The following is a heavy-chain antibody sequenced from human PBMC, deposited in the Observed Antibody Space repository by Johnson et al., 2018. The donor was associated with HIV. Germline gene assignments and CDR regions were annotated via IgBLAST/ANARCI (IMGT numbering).Heavy chain of an antibody. D-gene: IGHD3-3*01. CDR2: ISYDGSNK. J-gene: IGHJ3*02. CDR3: ARSFGVTTPGAFDS. V-gene: IGHV3-30*04. Sequence: QVQLVESGGGVVQPGRSLRLSCAASGFTFSSYAMHWVRQAPGQGLEWVAVISYDGSNKYYADSVKGRFTISRDNSKNTLYQQMNSLRAEDTAVYYCARSFGVTTPGAFDSWGQGTMVTVSS. CDR1: GFTFSSYA.